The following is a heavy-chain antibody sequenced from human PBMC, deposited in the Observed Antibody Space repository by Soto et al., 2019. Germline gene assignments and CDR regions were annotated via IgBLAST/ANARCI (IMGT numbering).Heavy chain of an antibody. Sequence: LSLTCLVSGFPISSPYSWWWIRQPPGKGLEWIGSISHTGTTSYSPSLTSRVSISVDTSKNQVSLKLTSVTAADTAVYFCARVTMVIRDSDHFGVDVWGHGTTVTVSS. CDR3: ARVTMVIRDSDHFGVDV. CDR2: ISHTGTT. V-gene: IGHV4-38-2*02. D-gene: IGHD4-17*01. CDR1: GFPISSPYS. J-gene: IGHJ6*02.